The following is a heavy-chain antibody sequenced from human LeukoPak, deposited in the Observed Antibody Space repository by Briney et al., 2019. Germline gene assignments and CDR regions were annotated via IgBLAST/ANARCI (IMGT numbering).Heavy chain of an antibody. CDR3: ARGAFQGYCSGGSCLETLRFDP. V-gene: IGHV3-48*01. J-gene: IGHJ5*02. D-gene: IGHD2-15*01. CDR1: GFTFSTYY. CDR2: ISSGSATI. Sequence: GGSLRLSCAASGFTFSTYYMNWGRQAPGKGLEWVSYISSGSATIYYADSVKGRFTISRGHAKNSLYLQMNSLRAEDTAVYYCARGAFQGYCSGGSCLETLRFDPWGQGTLVTVSS.